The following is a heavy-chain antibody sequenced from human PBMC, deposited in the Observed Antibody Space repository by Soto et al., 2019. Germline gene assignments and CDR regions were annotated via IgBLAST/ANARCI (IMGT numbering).Heavy chain of an antibody. Sequence: PSETLSLTCTVSGGSISSSSYCWGWIRQPPGKGLEWIGSIYYSGSTYYNPSLKSRVTISVDTSKNQFSLKLSSVTAEDTALYYCAKGRSYYYYYGVDVWGQGTTVTVSS. J-gene: IGHJ6*02. CDR1: GGSISSSSYC. V-gene: IGHV4-39*07. CDR2: IYYSGST. CDR3: AKGRSYYYYYGVDV.